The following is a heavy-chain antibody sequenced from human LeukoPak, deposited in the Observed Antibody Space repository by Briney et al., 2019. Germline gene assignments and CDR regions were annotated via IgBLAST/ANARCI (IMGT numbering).Heavy chain of an antibody. CDR3: AREDSNYWQYFDY. V-gene: IGHV3-48*04. D-gene: IGHD4-11*01. CDR2: ISSSSSTI. J-gene: IGHJ4*01. Sequence: VSYISSSSSTIYYADSVKGRFTISRDNAKNSLYLQMNSLRAEDAAVYYCAREDSNYWQYFDYWGHEILVTVSS.